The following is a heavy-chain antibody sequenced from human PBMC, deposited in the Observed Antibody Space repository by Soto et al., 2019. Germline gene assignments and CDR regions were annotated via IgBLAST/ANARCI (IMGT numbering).Heavy chain of an antibody. CDR3: VRGDKGGFDL. D-gene: IGHD2-21*02. J-gene: IGHJ3*01. CDR1: GIPFNYYW. CDR2: IHSDGSTT. Sequence: EVQLVESEGGLVQRGGSLRLSCAASGIPFNYYWMHWVRQAPGQGLVWVSHIHSDGSTTTYADSVKGRFTISRDNAKNTLYLQMNSLRAEDTAVYYCVRGDKGGFDLWGQGTTVTVSS. V-gene: IGHV3-74*01.